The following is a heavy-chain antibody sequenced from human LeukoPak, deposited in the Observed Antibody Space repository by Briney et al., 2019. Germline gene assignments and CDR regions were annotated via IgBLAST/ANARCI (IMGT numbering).Heavy chain of an antibody. CDR3: ARDPGSSGYYFTNYYYGMDV. Sequence: GGSLRLSCAASGFTFSSYSMNWVRQAPGKGLEWVSYISSSSSTIYYADSVKGRFTISRDNAKNSLYLQMNSLRAEDTAVYYCARDPGSSGYYFTNYYYGMDVWGQGTTVTDSS. D-gene: IGHD3-22*01. CDR1: GFTFSSYS. V-gene: IGHV3-48*01. CDR2: ISSSSSTI. J-gene: IGHJ6*02.